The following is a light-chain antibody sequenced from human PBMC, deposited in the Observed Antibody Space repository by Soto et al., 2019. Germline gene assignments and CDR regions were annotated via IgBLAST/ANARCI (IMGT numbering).Light chain of an antibody. Sequence: EIVLTQSPGTLSLSPGERATLFCRASQSVTNNYLAWYHQIPGQPPRLLIYGASSRATGIPDRFSGSGSGTDFTLTISRLEPEDFAVYYCQLYGSSRTFGQGTKVDIK. CDR3: QLYGSSRT. V-gene: IGKV3-20*01. CDR1: QSVTNNY. J-gene: IGKJ1*01. CDR2: GAS.